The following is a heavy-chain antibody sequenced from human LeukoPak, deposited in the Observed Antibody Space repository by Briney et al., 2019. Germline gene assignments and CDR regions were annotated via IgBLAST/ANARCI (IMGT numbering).Heavy chain of an antibody. D-gene: IGHD6-13*01. CDR1: GDSVSSNSAA. Sequence: SQTLSLTCAISGDSVSSNSAAWNWLRQSPSRGLEWLGRAYYRSKWYNDYAVSVKSRITINPDTSKNQFSLQLNSVTPEDTAVYYCARFAYISSWYEDQNWFDPWGQGTLVTVSS. CDR3: ARFAYISSWYEDQNWFDP. J-gene: IGHJ5*02. V-gene: IGHV6-1*01. CDR2: AYYRSKWYN.